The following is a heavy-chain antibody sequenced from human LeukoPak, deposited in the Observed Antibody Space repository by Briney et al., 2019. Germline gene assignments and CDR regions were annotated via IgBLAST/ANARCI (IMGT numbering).Heavy chain of an antibody. J-gene: IGHJ5*02. V-gene: IGHV4-59*01. D-gene: IGHD2-15*01. CDR3: AGEMVGERGWFDP. Sequence: SETLSLTCTVSGGSISSYYWSWIRQPPGKGLEWIGYIYYSGSTNYNPSLKSRVTISVDTSKNQFSLKLSSVTAADTAVYYCAGEMVGERGWFDPWGQGTLVTVSS. CDR2: IYYSGST. CDR1: GGSISSYY.